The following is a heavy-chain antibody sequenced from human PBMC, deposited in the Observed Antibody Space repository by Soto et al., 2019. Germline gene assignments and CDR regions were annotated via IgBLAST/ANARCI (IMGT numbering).Heavy chain of an antibody. J-gene: IGHJ4*02. CDR3: ARDGIGGTGFRGYLDY. CDR1: GGIFHGYG. Sequence: QEQLVESGGGVVQPGTSLRLSCAVPGGIFHGYGMHWVRQAPGKGLEWVAIIRFDGSNEEYADSVKGRFTISRDNSKNTLYLQMNTLGAEDTAVYYCARDGIGGTGFRGYLDYWGRGTVGTVSS. D-gene: IGHD1-7*01. V-gene: IGHV3-33*01. CDR2: IRFDGSNE.